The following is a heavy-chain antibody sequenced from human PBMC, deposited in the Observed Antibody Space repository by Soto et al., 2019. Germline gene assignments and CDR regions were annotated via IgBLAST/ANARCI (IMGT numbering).Heavy chain of an antibody. V-gene: IGHV1-69*01. Sequence: QVQLVQSGPEMKKPGSSVKVSCKASGGTFSSYVISWVRQAPGHGLEWMGGIITIFETAKYEKKSQGRVTFAADESTSRVYMELTSLSPQDTALYFRAKAVADYYFWGVGSSTSIRAYGMDVWGQGPPVTVSS. CDR2: IITIFETA. D-gene: IGHD3-3*01. J-gene: IGHJ6*02. CDR3: AKAVADYYFWGVGSSTSIRAYGMDV. CDR1: GGTFSSYV.